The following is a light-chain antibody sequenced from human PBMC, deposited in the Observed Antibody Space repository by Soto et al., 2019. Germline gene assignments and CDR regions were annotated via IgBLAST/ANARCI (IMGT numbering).Light chain of an antibody. Sequence: DIQMTQSPSSLSASVGDRVTITCRASQGISSYLAWYQQKPGKVPKLLIYGASTLHSELPSRFSGSGSGTDFTLTINSLQPEDVATYYCQRYNSVPNTFGPGTKVDIK. V-gene: IGKV1-27*01. CDR1: QGISSY. CDR2: GAS. CDR3: QRYNSVPNT. J-gene: IGKJ3*01.